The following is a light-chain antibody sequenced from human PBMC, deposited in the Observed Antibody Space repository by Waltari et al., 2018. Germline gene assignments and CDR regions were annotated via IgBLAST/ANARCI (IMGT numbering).Light chain of an antibody. CDR2: GNT. CDR3: QSYDRSLTGSWV. V-gene: IGLV1-40*01. Sequence: QFVLTQPPSVSGAPGQRVTISCTGSDSNIGAGYDVHWYQQLPGTAPKLLIYGNTNRPSGVPDRFSGSKSGTSGSLAITGLQAEDEAYYYCQSYDRSLTGSWVFGGGTKLTVL. J-gene: IGLJ3*02. CDR1: DSNIGAGYD.